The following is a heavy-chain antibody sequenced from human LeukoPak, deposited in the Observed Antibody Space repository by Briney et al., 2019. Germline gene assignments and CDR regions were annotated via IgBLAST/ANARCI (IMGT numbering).Heavy chain of an antibody. CDR3: ARGPAGYCSSTSCSQWRGARCYYYGMDV. Sequence: SETLSLTCAVYGGSFSGYYWSWIRQPPGKGLEWIGEINHSGSTNYNPSLKSRVTISVDTSKNQFSLKLSSVTAADTAVYYCARGPAGYCSSTSCSQWRGARCYYYGMDVWGQGTTVTVSS. D-gene: IGHD2-2*03. J-gene: IGHJ6*02. CDR1: GGSFSGYY. V-gene: IGHV4-34*01. CDR2: INHSGST.